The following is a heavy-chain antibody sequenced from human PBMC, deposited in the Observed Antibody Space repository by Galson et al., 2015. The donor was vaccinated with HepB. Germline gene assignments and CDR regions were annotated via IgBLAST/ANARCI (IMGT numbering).Heavy chain of an antibody. CDR1: GGTFSSYA. V-gene: IGHV1-69*13. CDR3: ARGGDYGDYAPPDAFDI. Sequence: SVKVSCKASGGTFSSYAISWVRQAPGQGLEWMGGIIPIFGTANYAQKFQGRVTITADESTSTAYMELSSLRSEDTAVYYCARGGDYGDYAPPDAFDIWGQGTMVTVSS. J-gene: IGHJ3*02. CDR2: IIPIFGTA. D-gene: IGHD4-17*01.